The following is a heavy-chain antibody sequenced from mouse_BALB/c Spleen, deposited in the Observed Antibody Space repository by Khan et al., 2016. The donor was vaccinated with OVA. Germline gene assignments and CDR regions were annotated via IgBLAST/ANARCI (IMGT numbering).Heavy chain of an antibody. D-gene: IGHD2-14*01. CDR2: INTYTGEP. V-gene: IGHV9-3-1*01. CDR1: GYTFTNYG. J-gene: IGHJ3*01. Sequence: QIQLVQSGPELKKPGETVKISCMASGYTFTNYGMDWVKQAPGKGLKWMGWINTYTGEPTYADDFKGRFAFSLETSASTAYLQINNLKNEDTATYFWARRDYYRSLAYWGQGTLVTVSA. CDR3: ARRDYYRSLAY.